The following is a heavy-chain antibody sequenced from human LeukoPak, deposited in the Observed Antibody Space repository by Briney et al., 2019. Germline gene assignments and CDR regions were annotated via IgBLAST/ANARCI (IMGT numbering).Heavy chain of an antibody. V-gene: IGHV4-59*08. CDR1: GGSISSYY. Sequence: PSETLSLTCTVSGGSISSYYWSWIRQPPGKGLEWIGYIYYSGSTNYNPSLKSRATISVDTSKNQFSLKLNSVTAADTAVYFCARVKKVDTSLDYWGQGTLVTVSS. J-gene: IGHJ4*02. D-gene: IGHD5-18*01. CDR2: IYYSGST. CDR3: ARVKKVDTSLDY.